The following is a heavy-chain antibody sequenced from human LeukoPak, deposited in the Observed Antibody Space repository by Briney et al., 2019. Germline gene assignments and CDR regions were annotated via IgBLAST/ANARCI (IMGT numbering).Heavy chain of an antibody. D-gene: IGHD6-6*01. Sequence: SVKVSCKASGGTFSSYAISWVRQAPGQELEWMGRIIPILGIANYAQKFQGRVTITADKSTSTAYMELSSLRSEDTAVYYCARMKSIADRQAWFDPWGQGTLVTVSS. CDR3: ARMKSIADRQAWFDP. V-gene: IGHV1-69*04. CDR1: GGTFSSYA. J-gene: IGHJ5*02. CDR2: IIPILGIA.